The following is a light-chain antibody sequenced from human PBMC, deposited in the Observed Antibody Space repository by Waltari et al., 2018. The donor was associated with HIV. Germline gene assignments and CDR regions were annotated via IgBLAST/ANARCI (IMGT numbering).Light chain of an antibody. J-gene: IGKJ2*02. V-gene: IGKV3-11*01. CDR3: QKRKNWPPMCT. Sequence: EIVLTQSPATLSLSPGERATLSCRASQNVDSYLAWYQQKPGQAPRLLIYDASNRATGIPARFSGSGSGTDFTLTISSLDPEDFAVYYCQKRKNWPPMCTFGQGTKLEIK. CDR2: DAS. CDR1: QNVDSY.